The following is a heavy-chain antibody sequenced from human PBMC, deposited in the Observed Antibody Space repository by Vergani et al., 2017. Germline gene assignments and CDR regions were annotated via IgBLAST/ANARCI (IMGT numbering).Heavy chain of an antibody. D-gene: IGHD3-22*01. CDR2: ISYDGSNK. V-gene: IGHV3-30*18. J-gene: IGHJ6*04. CDR1: GFTFSSYG. Sequence: QVQLVESGGGVVQPGRSLRLSCAASGFTFSSYGMHWVRQAPGKGLEWVAVISYDGSNKYYADSVKGRFTISRDNSKNTLYLQMNSLRAEDTAVYYCAKAHTMITMIVTGMDVWGKGTTVTVSS. CDR3: AKAHTMITMIVTGMDV.